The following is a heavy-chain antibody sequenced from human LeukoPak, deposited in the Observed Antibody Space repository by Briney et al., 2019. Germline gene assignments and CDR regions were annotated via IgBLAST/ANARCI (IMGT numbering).Heavy chain of an antibody. CDR2: VELSGRT. CDR1: GFTFSSYW. CDR3: AREGGPYRPLDH. V-gene: IGHV4-4*02. J-gene: IGHJ4*02. Sequence: GSLRLSCAASGFTFSSYWMHWVRQPPGEGLEWIGEVELSGRTNYNPSLESRVTISVDMSANHISLKLTSVTAADTAVYYCAREGGPYRPLDHSGQGTLVTVSS.